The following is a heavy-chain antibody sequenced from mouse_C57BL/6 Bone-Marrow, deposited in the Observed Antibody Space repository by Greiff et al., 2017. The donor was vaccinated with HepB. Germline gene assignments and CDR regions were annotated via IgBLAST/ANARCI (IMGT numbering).Heavy chain of an antibody. CDR1: GFTFSDYG. Sequence: EVMLVESGGGLVKPGGSLKLSCAASGFTFSDYGMHWVRQAPEKGLEWVAYISSGSSTIYYADTVKGRFTISRDNAKKTLFLQMTSLRSEDTAMYYCARDGYYGYFDVWGTGTTVTVSS. D-gene: IGHD2-3*01. CDR2: ISSGSSTI. J-gene: IGHJ1*03. CDR3: ARDGYYGYFDV. V-gene: IGHV5-17*01.